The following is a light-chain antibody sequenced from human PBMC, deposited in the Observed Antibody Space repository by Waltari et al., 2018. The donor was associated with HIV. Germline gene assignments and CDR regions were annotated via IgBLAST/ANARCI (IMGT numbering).Light chain of an antibody. Sequence: QSVLTQPPSLSAAPGHKINIPCSGGGSNLGRSTVPWYQQLPSRAPKLIIDHDHRRPSGVSDRFTASKSGTSASLFISKLQAADEATYYCAAWDDSLSGFVFGGGT. CDR2: HDH. CDR1: GSNLGRST. CDR3: AAWDDSLSGFV. J-gene: IGLJ3*02. V-gene: IGLV1-44*01.